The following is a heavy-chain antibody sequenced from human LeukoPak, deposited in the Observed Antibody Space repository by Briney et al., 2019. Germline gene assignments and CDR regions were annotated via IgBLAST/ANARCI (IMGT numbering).Heavy chain of an antibody. CDR2: INAGNGNT. CDR1: GYTFTSYA. Sequence: GASVKVSCKASGYTFTSYAMHWVRQAPGQRLEWMGWINAGNGNTKYSQKFQGRVTITRDTSASTAYMELSSLRSEDTAVYYCAGEVFEFGETGFDPWGQGTLVTVSS. D-gene: IGHD3-10*01. J-gene: IGHJ5*02. CDR3: AGEVFEFGETGFDP. V-gene: IGHV1-3*01.